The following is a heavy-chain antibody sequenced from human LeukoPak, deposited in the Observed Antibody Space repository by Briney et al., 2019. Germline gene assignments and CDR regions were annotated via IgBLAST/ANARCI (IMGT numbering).Heavy chain of an antibody. CDR1: GYTFTSYY. CDR3: AREPPAVAGTRSLDY. D-gene: IGHD6-19*01. CDR2: INPSGGST. V-gene: IGHV1-46*01. J-gene: IGHJ4*02. Sequence: GASVKVSCKASGYTFTSYYMHWVRQAPGQGLEWMGIINPSGGSTSYAQKFQGRVTMTRDTSTSTVYMELSSLRSEDTAVYYCAREPPAVAGTRSLDYWGQGTLVTVSS.